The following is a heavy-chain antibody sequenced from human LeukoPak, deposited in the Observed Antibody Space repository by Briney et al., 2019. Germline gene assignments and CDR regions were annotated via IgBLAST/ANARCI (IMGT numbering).Heavy chain of an antibody. J-gene: IGHJ4*02. CDR2: IYSGGRT. CDR1: GFSFSSYA. V-gene: IGHV3-53*01. Sequence: QTGGSLRLSCAATGFSFSSYALSWVRQAPGKGLEWVSVIYSGGRTYYADSVKGRFTISRDNSKNTLFLQMNSLRAEDTAVYYCARGMISISQPLYFDYWGQGTLVTVSS. CDR3: ARGMISISQPLYFDY. D-gene: IGHD3-9*01.